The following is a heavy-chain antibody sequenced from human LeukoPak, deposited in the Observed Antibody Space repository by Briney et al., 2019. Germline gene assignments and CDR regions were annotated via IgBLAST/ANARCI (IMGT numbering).Heavy chain of an antibody. J-gene: IGHJ6*03. CDR3: SRVSRGGIAARPVYYYMEV. Sequence: GGSLRLSCAASGFTFSSYSMNWVRQAPGKGLEWVSSISSSSSYIYYADSVKGRFTISRDNAKNSLYLQMNSLRAEDTAVYYWSRVSRGGIAARPVYYYMEVWGKGTTVTVSS. V-gene: IGHV3-21*01. CDR2: ISSSSSYI. D-gene: IGHD6-6*01. CDR1: GFTFSSYS.